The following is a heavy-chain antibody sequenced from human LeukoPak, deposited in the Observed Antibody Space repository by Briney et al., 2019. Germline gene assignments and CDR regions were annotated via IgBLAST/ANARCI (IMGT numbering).Heavy chain of an antibody. CDR3: ARDPPYYYDSSGSGMDV. D-gene: IGHD3-22*01. Sequence: ASVRVSCKASGYTFTSYYMHWVRQAPGQGLEWMGIINPSGGSTSYAQKFQGRVTMTRDTSTSTVYMELSSLRSEDTAVYYCARDPPYYYDSSGSGMDVWGKGTTVTVSS. CDR2: INPSGGST. J-gene: IGHJ6*04. CDR1: GYTFTSYY. V-gene: IGHV1-46*01.